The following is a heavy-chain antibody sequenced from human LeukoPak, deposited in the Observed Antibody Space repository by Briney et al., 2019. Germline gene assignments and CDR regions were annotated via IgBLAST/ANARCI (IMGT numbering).Heavy chain of an antibody. CDR3: ARVKLSSSAPYSSGWFAY. D-gene: IGHD6-19*01. V-gene: IGHV1-2*02. J-gene: IGHJ5*01. CDR2: INPNSGGT. CDR1: GYTFTGYY. Sequence: ASVKVCCKASGYTFTGYYMHWVRQAPGQGLEWMGWINPNSGGTNYAQKFQGRVTMTRDTSISTAYMELSRLRSDDTAVYYCARVKLSSSAPYSSGWFAYWGQGTLVTVSS.